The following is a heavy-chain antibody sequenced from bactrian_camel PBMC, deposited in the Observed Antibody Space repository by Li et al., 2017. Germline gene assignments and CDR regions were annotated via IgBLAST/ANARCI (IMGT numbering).Heavy chain of an antibody. D-gene: IGHD1*01. J-gene: IGHJ4*01. V-gene: IGHV3-2*01. CDR3: YQVISWNYH. CDR2: VYGDGSNT. CDR1: GFDFSAYY. Sequence: HVQLVESGGGLVQPGGSLRLSCAASGFDFSAYYMSWVRQAPGKGLGWVSTIYGDVYGDGSNTYYADSVKGRFTISRDNAKNTGFLQMNSLKSEDTAVYYCYQVISWNYHWGQGTQVTVS.